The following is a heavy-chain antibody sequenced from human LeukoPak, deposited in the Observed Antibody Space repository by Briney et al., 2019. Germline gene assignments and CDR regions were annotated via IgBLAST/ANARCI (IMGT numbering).Heavy chain of an antibody. D-gene: IGHD3-22*01. Sequence: SETLSLTCAVYGGSSSGYYWSWIRQPPGKGLEWIGEINHSGSTNYNPSLKSRVTISVDASKNQFSLKLSSVTAADTAVYYCARGPRRYYDSSGYYYRAEYFQHWGQGTLVTVSS. V-gene: IGHV4-34*01. J-gene: IGHJ1*01. CDR3: ARGPRRYYDSSGYYYRAEYFQH. CDR1: GGSSSGYY. CDR2: INHSGST.